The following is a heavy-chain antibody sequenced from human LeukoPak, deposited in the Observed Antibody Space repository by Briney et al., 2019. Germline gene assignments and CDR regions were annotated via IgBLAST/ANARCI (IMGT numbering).Heavy chain of an antibody. D-gene: IGHD2-15*01. J-gene: IGHJ4*02. CDR2: IRFDGSNK. Sequence: GGSLRLSCVASGFTFSNSGMYWVRQAPGKGLEWVAFIRFDGSNKYYADSVQGRFTISRDNSKNTLYLQMNSLRPEDTAVYYCAKRLCSGGSCYGIDYWGQGTLVTVSS. V-gene: IGHV3-30*02. CDR1: GFTFSNSG. CDR3: AKRLCSGGSCYGIDY.